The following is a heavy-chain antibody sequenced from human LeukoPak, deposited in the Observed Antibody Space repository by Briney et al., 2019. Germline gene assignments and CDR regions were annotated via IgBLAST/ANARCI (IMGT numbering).Heavy chain of an antibody. CDR2: IYYTGST. CDR3: ARHAYSGSYQHDY. J-gene: IGHJ4*02. V-gene: IGHV4-59*08. CDR1: GGSISSYY. D-gene: IGHD1-26*01. Sequence: SETLSLTCTVSGGSISSYYWSWIRQPPGKGLEWVGYIYYTGSTNYNPSLKSRFTMSVDTSKNQFSLKLSSVTAADTAVYYCARHAYSGSYQHDYWGQGTLVTVSS.